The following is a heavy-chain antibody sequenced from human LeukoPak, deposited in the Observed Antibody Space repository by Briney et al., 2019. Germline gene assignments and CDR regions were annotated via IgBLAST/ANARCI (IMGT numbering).Heavy chain of an antibody. V-gene: IGHV1-69*13. CDR1: GGTFSSYA. Sequence: ASVKVSCKASGGTFSSYAISWVRQAPGQGLEWMGGIIPIFGTANYAQKFQGRVTITADESTSTAYMELSSLRSEDTAVYYCARVPLGDFGGNSWFDPWGQGTLVTVSS. CDR3: ARVPLGDFGGNSWFDP. J-gene: IGHJ5*02. D-gene: IGHD3-3*01. CDR2: IIPIFGTA.